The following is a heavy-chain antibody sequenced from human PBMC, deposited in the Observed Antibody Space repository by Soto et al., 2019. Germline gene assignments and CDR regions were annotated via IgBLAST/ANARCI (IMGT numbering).Heavy chain of an antibody. CDR3: ARTRIAAAGTDYYYGMDA. J-gene: IGHJ6*02. CDR2: IYPGDSDT. Sequence: GGALKISFTGSWYSFSSHRIRWGRQMPGKGPEWMGIIYPGDSDTRYSPSFQGQVTSSADKSISTAYLQWSSLKASDTAMYYCARTRIAAAGTDYYYGMDAWGQGTTVTVSS. V-gene: IGHV5-51*01. CDR1: WYSFSSHR. D-gene: IGHD6-13*01.